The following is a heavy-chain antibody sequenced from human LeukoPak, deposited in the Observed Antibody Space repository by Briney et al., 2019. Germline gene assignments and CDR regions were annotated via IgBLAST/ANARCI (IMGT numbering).Heavy chain of an antibody. CDR1: GYTFTSYY. D-gene: IGHD1-26*01. J-gene: IGHJ4*02. CDR2: INPSGGST. Sequence: ASVKVSCKASGYTFTSYYMHWVRQAPGQGLEWMGIINPSGGSTSYAQKFQGRFTMTRGTSTSTIYMELSSLRSEDTAVYYCTRSAIVGAPGDFDYWGQGTLVTVSS. V-gene: IGHV1-46*03. CDR3: TRSAIVGAPGDFDY.